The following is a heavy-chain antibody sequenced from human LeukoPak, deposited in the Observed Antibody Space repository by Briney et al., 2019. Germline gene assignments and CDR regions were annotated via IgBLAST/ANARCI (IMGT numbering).Heavy chain of an antibody. CDR3: ASQRYVWGSYRDY. Sequence: GGSLRLSCAASGFTFSSYWMHWVRQAPGKGLVWVSRINSDGSSTSYADSVKGRFTISRDNAKNTLYLQMNSLRAEDTAVYYCASQRYVWGSYRDYWGQGTLVTVSS. CDR1: GFTFSSYW. D-gene: IGHD3-16*02. V-gene: IGHV3-74*01. J-gene: IGHJ4*02. CDR2: INSDGSST.